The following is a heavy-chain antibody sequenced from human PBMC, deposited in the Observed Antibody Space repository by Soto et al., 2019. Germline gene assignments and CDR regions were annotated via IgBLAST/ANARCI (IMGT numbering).Heavy chain of an antibody. J-gene: IGHJ6*02. V-gene: IGHV5-51*01. Sequence: GEYLKISWKGSGSSFTRYWVGWVCQMPGRGKEWMQILYHGDHDTRYSPSFLGQVTISADKSISTAYLQWSSLKASDTAIYYCARQTIAVAGFYHGIDVWGQGSTLTVSS. CDR3: ARQTIAVAGFYHGIDV. D-gene: IGHD6-19*01. CDR1: GSSFTRYW. CDR2: LYHGDHDT.